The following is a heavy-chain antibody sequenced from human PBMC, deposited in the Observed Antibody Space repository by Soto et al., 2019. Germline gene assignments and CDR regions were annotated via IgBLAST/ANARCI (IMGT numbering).Heavy chain of an antibody. V-gene: IGHV1-69*01. D-gene: IGHD6-19*01. J-gene: IGHJ3*01. CDR2: IVPLPGTT. CDR1: GGTFTKYA. CDR3: ASAVGGLGGSSGWPDYAFDV. Sequence: QVQLVQSGAAVRKPGSSVKVSCKASGGTFTKYAITWVRQAPRQGLEWMGGIVPLPGTTNYAQKFRGRVTISADESTSTAYLELSSLRSEDTAVYYCASAVGGLGGSSGWPDYAFDVWGQGTMVIVSS.